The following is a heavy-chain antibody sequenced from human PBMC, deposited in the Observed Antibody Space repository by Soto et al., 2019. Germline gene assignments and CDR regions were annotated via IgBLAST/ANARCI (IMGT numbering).Heavy chain of an antibody. J-gene: IGHJ6*03. D-gene: IGHD2-8*01. CDR1: GGSFSGYY. Sequence: SETLSLTCAVYGGSFSGYYWSWIRQPPGKGLEWIGEINHSGSTNYNPSLKSRVTISVDTSKNQFSLKLSSVTAADTAVYYCARGRVCTNGVCYTNYPPIYYYMDVWGKGTTVTVSS. V-gene: IGHV4-34*01. CDR3: ARGRVCTNGVCYTNYPPIYYYMDV. CDR2: INHSGST.